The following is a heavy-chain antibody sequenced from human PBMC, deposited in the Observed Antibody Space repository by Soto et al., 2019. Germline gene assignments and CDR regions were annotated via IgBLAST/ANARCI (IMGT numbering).Heavy chain of an antibody. CDR3: ARRGSGSYYDY. CDR2: ISGSGGST. D-gene: IGHD1-26*01. Sequence: EVQLLESGGGLVQPGGSLRLSCAASGFTFSSYAMRWVRQAPVKGLEWVSAISGSGGSTYYADSVKGRFTISRDNYKNPLYLQMNSLRAEDTAVYYCARRGSGSYYDYWGQGTLVTVSS. J-gene: IGHJ4*02. CDR1: GFTFSSYA. V-gene: IGHV3-23*01.